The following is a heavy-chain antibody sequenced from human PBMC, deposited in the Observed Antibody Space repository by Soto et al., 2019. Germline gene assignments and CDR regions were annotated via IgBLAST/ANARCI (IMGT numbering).Heavy chain of an antibody. V-gene: IGHV4-38-2*01. Sequence: PSETLSLACVLSGYSISIGYYEGCLRQPPVKGLEWTASIYHGGSTYYNPSLNSRVTLSIDMTNDHVSLILNSVTAADTAVYYCARVGPWVPYYYDSSPYTFENWFDPWGQGTMVTVSS. CDR2: IYHGGST. J-gene: IGHJ5*02. CDR1: GYSISIGYY. CDR3: ARVGPWVPYYYDSSPYTFENWFDP. D-gene: IGHD3-22*01.